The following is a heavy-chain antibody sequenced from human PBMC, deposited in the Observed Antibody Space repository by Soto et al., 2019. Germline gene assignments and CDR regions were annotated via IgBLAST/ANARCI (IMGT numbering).Heavy chain of an antibody. CDR2: INHSGGT. Sequence: SETLSLTCAVYGGSFNGYYWSWIRQPPGKGLEWIGEINHSGGTNYNPSLKSRVTMSLDTSKNLFSLKLTSVTAAATGLYFCARPVWFGNMGYFDSWGQGSLVTVSS. CDR1: GGSFNGYY. CDR3: ARPVWFGNMGYFDS. J-gene: IGHJ4*02. D-gene: IGHD3-10*01. V-gene: IGHV4-34*01.